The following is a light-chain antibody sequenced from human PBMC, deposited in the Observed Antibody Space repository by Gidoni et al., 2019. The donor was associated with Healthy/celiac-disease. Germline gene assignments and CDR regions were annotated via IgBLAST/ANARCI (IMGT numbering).Light chain of an antibody. CDR1: NIGSKS. J-gene: IGLJ3*02. CDR2: YDS. CDR3: QVWDSSSEHWV. Sequence: SYVLTQAHSVSVAPGKTARITCGGNNIGSKSVHWYQQKPGQAPALVIYYDSDRPSGIPERFSGSNSWNTASLTISRVEAGDEADYYCQVWDSSSEHWVFGGGTKLTVL. V-gene: IGLV3-21*04.